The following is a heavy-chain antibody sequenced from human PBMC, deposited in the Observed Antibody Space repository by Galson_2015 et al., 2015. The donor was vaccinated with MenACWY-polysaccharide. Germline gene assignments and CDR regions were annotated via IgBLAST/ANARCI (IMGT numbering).Heavy chain of an antibody. J-gene: IGHJ3*02. Sequence: SLRLSCAAYGFTFSSYGMQWVRQAPGKGLEWAAVIWSDGSNKNYADSVKGRFTIYRDNSKNMLYLQLSSLRAEDTAVYFCARSHLRSSLDTNPFDMWFQGTLVTVSS. CDR2: IWSDGSNK. D-gene: IGHD2-8*01. V-gene: IGHV3-33*03. CDR1: GFTFSSYG. CDR3: ARSHLRSSLDTNPFDM.